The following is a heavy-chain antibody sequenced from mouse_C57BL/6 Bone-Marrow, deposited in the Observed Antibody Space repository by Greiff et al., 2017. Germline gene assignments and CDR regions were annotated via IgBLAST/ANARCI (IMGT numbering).Heavy chain of an antibody. J-gene: IGHJ4*01. D-gene: IGHD2-2*01. CDR1: GFNIKDDY. Sequence: EVQLQQSGAELVRPGASVKLSCTASGFNIKDDYMHWVKQRPEQGLEWIGWIDPENGDTEYASKFQGKATITADTSSNTAYLQLSSLTSEDTAVYYCTTGGAWLGDAMDYWGQGTSVTVSS. CDR2: IDPENGDT. CDR3: TTGGAWLGDAMDY. V-gene: IGHV14-4*01.